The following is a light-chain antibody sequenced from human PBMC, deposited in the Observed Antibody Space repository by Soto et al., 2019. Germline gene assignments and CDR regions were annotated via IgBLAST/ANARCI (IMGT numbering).Light chain of an antibody. CDR2: DVN. Sequence: QSVLTQPASVSGSPGQSITISCTGTSSDVGGHFSISWYQQHPGKAPKFIIYDVNNRPSGVSNRFSGSKSGNTASLTISGLQAEDEADYYCSSYTDSSTVTFGGGTKLTVL. CDR1: SSDVGGHFS. J-gene: IGLJ2*01. CDR3: SSYTDSSTVT. V-gene: IGLV2-14*03.